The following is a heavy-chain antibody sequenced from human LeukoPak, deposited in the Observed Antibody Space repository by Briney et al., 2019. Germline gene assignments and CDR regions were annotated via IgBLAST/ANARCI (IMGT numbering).Heavy chain of an antibody. V-gene: IGHV4-61*02. CDR1: GGSISSGSYY. CDR2: IYTSGST. CDR3: ARDVRGLDY. D-gene: IGHD3-16*01. J-gene: IGHJ4*02. Sequence: PSETLSLTCTVSGGSISSGSYYWSWIRQPAGKGLEWIGRIYTSGSTNYNPSLKSRVTISVDTSKNQFSLKLSSVTAADTAVYYCARDVRGLDYWGQGTLVTVSS.